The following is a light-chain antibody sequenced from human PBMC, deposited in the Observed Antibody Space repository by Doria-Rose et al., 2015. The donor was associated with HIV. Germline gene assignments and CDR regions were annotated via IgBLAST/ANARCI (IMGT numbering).Light chain of an antibody. J-gene: IGKJ1*01. CDR2: AAS. V-gene: IGKV1-39*01. CDR1: QSISNY. Sequence: SASLRDRVNITCRSRQSISNYLNWYQQTPGKPPKLLIYAASTLQSGVSSRFSGSGSGTDFTLTISNLQPEDIATYYCQQSYNNPPWTFGQGHKVE. CDR3: QQSYNNPPWT.